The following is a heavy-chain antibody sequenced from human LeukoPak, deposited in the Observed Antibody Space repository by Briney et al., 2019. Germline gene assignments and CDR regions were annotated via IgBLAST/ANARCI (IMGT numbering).Heavy chain of an antibody. CDR2: INSDGSST. CDR1: GFTFSSYW. D-gene: IGHD2-2*03. V-gene: IGHV3-74*01. J-gene: IGHJ4*02. Sequence: GGSLRLSCAASGFTFSSYWMHWVRQAPGKALVWVSRINSDGSSTSYADSVKGRFTISRDNAKNTLYLQMNSLRAEDTAVYYCAAGYCSSTSCYAAHYWGQGTLVTVSS. CDR3: AAGYCSSTSCYAAHY.